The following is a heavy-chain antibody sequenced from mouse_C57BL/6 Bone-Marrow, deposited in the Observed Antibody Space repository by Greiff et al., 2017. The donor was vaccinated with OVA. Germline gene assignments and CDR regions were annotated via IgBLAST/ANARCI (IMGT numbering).Heavy chain of an antibody. CDR1: GFTFSSYG. CDR3: ARQVGYGSAMDY. Sequence: EVKLVESGGDLVKPGGSLKLSCAASGFTFSSYGMSWVRQTPDKRLEWVATISSGGSYTYYPDSVKGRFTISRDNAKNNLYLQMSSLQSEDTAMYYCARQVGYGSAMDYWGQGTSVTVSS. J-gene: IGHJ4*01. D-gene: IGHD1-1*01. V-gene: IGHV5-6*01. CDR2: ISSGGSYT.